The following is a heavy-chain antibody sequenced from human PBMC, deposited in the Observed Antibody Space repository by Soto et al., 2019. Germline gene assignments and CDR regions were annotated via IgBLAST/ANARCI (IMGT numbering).Heavy chain of an antibody. J-gene: IGHJ4*02. D-gene: IGHD1-26*01. CDR1: GASISSTSSGDW. CDR2: IHHSGSS. Sequence: QVQLQESGPGLVKPSGTLSLTCTVSGASISSTSSGDWWSWVRQPPEKGLEWIGEIHHSGSSNYNPSLNSRVTMSVDKSKNQFSLRLSSVTAADTAVYYCAKMVGATLVDYWGQGTLVTVSS. CDR3: AKMVGATLVDY. V-gene: IGHV4-4*02.